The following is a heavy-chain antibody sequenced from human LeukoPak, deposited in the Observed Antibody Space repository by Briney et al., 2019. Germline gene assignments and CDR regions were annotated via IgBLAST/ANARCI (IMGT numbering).Heavy chain of an antibody. CDR1: GGSISSGGYS. Sequence: PSQTLSLTCAVSGGSISSGGYSWSWIRQPPGKGLEWIGYIYHSGSTYYSPSLKSRVTISVDRSKNQFSLKLSSVTAADTAVYYCAREHSGSFDYWGQGTLVTVSS. CDR3: AREHSGSFDY. CDR2: IYHSGST. D-gene: IGHD2-15*01. V-gene: IGHV4-30-2*01. J-gene: IGHJ4*02.